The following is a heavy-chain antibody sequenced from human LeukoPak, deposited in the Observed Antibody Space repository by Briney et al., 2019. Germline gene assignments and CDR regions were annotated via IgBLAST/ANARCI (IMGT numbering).Heavy chain of an antibody. CDR1: GGSISSSSYY. J-gene: IGHJ3*02. CDR3: ARHDEQWLPLAFDI. D-gene: IGHD6-19*01. Sequence: SETLSLTCTVSGGSISSSSYYWGWIRQPPGKGLEWIGSIYYSGSTYYNPSLKSRVTISVDTSKNQFSLKLSPVTAADTAVYYCARHDEQWLPLAFDIWGQGTMVTVSS. CDR2: IYYSGST. V-gene: IGHV4-39*01.